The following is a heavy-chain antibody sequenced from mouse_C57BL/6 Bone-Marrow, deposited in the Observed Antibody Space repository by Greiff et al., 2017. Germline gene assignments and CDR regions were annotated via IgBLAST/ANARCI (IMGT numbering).Heavy chain of an antibody. CDR1: GFNIKDDY. Sequence: VHVKQSGAELVRPGASVKLSCTASGFNIKDDYMHWVKQRPEQGLEWIGWIDPENGDTEYASKFQGKATITADTSSNTAYLQLSSLTSEDTAVYYCTTLYYGNYDYFDYWGQGTTLTVSS. CDR2: IDPENGDT. CDR3: TTLYYGNYDYFDY. J-gene: IGHJ2*01. V-gene: IGHV14-4*01. D-gene: IGHD2-1*01.